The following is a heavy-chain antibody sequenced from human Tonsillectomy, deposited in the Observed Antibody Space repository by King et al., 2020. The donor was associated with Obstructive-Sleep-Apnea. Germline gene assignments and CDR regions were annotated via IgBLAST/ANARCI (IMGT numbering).Heavy chain of an antibody. Sequence: HVQLVESGGGVVQPGRSLRLSCAASGFTFSSYAMHWVRQAPGKGLEWVAVISYDGSNIYYADSVKGRFTISRDNSKNTLYLQMNSLRAEDTAVYYCARSGQMGIALGYFDYWGQGTLVTVSS. CDR1: GFTFSSYA. J-gene: IGHJ4*02. CDR3: ARSGQMGIALGYFDY. CDR2: ISYDGSNI. D-gene: IGHD6-13*01. V-gene: IGHV3-30*04.